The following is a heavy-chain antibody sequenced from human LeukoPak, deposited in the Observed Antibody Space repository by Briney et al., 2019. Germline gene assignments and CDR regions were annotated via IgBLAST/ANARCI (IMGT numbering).Heavy chain of an antibody. CDR1: GGSISSGDYY. Sequence: SETLSLTCTVSGGSISSGDYYWSWIRQPPGKGLEWIGYIYYSGSTYYDPSLKSRVTISVDTSKNQFSLKLSSVTAADTAVYYCARDRGVTYFDYWGQGTLVTVSS. J-gene: IGHJ4*02. CDR3: ARDRGVTYFDY. V-gene: IGHV4-30-4*01. CDR2: IYYSGST. D-gene: IGHD2-21*02.